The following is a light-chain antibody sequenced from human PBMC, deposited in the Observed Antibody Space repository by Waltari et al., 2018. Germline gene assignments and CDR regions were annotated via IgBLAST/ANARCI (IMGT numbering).Light chain of an antibody. CDR2: DAS. CDR1: QSVSSY. CDR3: QQRSNWPS. J-gene: IGKJ4*01. V-gene: IGKV3-11*01. Sequence: EIVLTQSPATLSLSPGERATLPFRASQSVSSYLAWYQQKPGQAPRLLIYDASNRATGIPARFSGSGSGTDFTLTISSLEPEDFAVYYCQQRSNWPSFGGGTKVEIK.